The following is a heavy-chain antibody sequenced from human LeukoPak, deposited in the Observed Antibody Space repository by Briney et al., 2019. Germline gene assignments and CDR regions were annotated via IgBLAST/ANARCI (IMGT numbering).Heavy chain of an antibody. D-gene: IGHD2-2*01. CDR3: ARGRGSTMGY. CDR1: GGSVNSGSYY. Sequence: SETLSLTCTVSGGSVNSGSYYWNWIRQPPGKGLEWIGEINHSGSTNYNPSLKSRVTISVDTSKNQFSLKLSSVTAADTAVYYCARGRGSTMGYWGQGTLVTVSS. J-gene: IGHJ4*02. V-gene: IGHV4-61*01. CDR2: INHSGST.